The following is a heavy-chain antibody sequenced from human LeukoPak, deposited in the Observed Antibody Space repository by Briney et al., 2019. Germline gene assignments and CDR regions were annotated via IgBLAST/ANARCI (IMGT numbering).Heavy chain of an antibody. D-gene: IGHD3-10*01. CDR2: ISSSGSTI. J-gene: IGHJ4*02. V-gene: IGHV3-48*03. CDR3: ARSPGITMVRGVIIPPYFDY. CDR1: GFTFSSYE. Sequence: GGSLRLSCAASGFTFSSYEMNWVRQAPGKGLEWVPYISSSGSTIYYADSVKGRFTISRDNAKNSLYLQMNSLRAEDTAVYYCARSPGITMVRGVIIPPYFDYWGQGTLVTVSS.